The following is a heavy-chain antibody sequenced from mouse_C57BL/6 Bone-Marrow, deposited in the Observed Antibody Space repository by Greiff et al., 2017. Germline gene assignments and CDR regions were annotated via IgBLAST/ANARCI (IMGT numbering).Heavy chain of an antibody. V-gene: IGHV1-81*01. CDR3: VSAGLMITTRYFDD. CDR2: IYPRSGNT. J-gene: IGHJ1*03. CDR1: GYTFTSYG. D-gene: IGHD2-4*01. Sequence: VQLQQSGAELARPGASVKLSCTASGYTFTSYGISWVKQRTGQGLEWIGEIYPRSGNTYYNAKFKGKATLTADTSSSTAYLQLRSLTSEDTAVFFGVSAGLMITTRYFDDWGKGTTVTVSS.